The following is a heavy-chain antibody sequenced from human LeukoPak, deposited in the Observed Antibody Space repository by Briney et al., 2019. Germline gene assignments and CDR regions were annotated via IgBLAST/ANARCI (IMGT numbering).Heavy chain of an antibody. CDR1: GGSISSYY. CDR3: ARGSGYYYVGVDP. J-gene: IGHJ5*02. Sequence: PSETLSLTCTVSGGSISSYYWSWIRQPPGKGLEWIGYIYHSGSTYYNPSLKSRVTISVDRSKNQFSLKLSSVTAADTAVYYCARGSGYYYVGVDPWGQGTLVTVSS. CDR2: IYHSGST. V-gene: IGHV4-59*12. D-gene: IGHD3-22*01.